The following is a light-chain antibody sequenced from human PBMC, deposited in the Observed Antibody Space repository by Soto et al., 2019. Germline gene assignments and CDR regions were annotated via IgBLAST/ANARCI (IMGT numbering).Light chain of an antibody. CDR3: QQYGSSPWT. CDR2: DAS. Sequence: EIVLTQSPGTLSLSPGERATLSCRASQSFSASYLAWYQQKPGQPPRLLIYDASSRATGIPDRFSGSGSGTDFTLTISRLEPEDFEVYYCQQYGSSPWTFGQGTKVDIX. J-gene: IGKJ1*01. V-gene: IGKV3-20*01. CDR1: QSFSASY.